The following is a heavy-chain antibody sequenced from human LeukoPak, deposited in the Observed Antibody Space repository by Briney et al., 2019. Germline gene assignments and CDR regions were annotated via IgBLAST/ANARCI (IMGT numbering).Heavy chain of an antibody. CDR2: ISSSSRYT. Sequence: PGGSLRLSCAASGFSLRDYSMDWVRQAPGKGLEWVSSISSSSRYTFYVDSVKGRFTISRDNAKNSLYLQMNSLRVEDTAVYYCARDEARGYDFRPQDHWGQGTLVSASS. J-gene: IGHJ4*02. CDR1: GFSLRDYS. CDR3: ARDEARGYDFRPQDH. V-gene: IGHV3-21*01. D-gene: IGHD3-3*01.